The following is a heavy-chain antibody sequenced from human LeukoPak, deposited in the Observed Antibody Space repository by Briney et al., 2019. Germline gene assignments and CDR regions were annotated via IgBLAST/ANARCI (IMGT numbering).Heavy chain of an antibody. V-gene: IGHV3-7*03. D-gene: IGHD6-13*01. J-gene: IGHJ6*04. CDR3: ARRVGGSSNMDV. CDR2: IKPDGSDK. Sequence: GGSLRLSCAASGFTFTNYWMTWVRQAPGKGLEGVANIKPDGSDKNYVDSVKGRFTTSRDNAKNSLYLQMNRLRAEDTAMYYCARRVGGSSNMDVWGEGTTVTVSS. CDR1: GFTFTNYW.